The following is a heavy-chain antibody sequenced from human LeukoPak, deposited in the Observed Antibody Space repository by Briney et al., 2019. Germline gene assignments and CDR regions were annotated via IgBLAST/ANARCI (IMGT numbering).Heavy chain of an antibody. J-gene: IGHJ6*03. V-gene: IGHV1-69*13. CDR2: IIPVFGTA. D-gene: IGHD2-8*02. Sequence: SVKVSCKTSGGTFTTHDITWVRQAPGQGLEWMGGIIPVFGTANYAQKFQGRVTITADESTSTVYMELRSLTSDDTAVYYCARTGNCTGATCYALHYYYMDVWGKGTTVTVSS. CDR3: ARTGNCTGATCYALHYYYMDV. CDR1: GGTFTTHD.